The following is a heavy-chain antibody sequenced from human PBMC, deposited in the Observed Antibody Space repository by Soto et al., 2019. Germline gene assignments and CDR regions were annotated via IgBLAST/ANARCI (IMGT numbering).Heavy chain of an antibody. CDR2: IYYSGST. D-gene: IGHD2-21*01. CDR3: ASHEAGCDFDS. J-gene: IGHJ4*02. V-gene: IGHV4-39*01. Sequence: SPAHLSLTYTVSLGSIRIGTNYWAWIRQPPGKGLEWIANIYYSGSTFYNPSLKSRVTISLDTSKNQFSLKLRSVTAADTAGYYCASHEAGCDFDSVGKGTMV. CDR1: LGSIRIGTNY.